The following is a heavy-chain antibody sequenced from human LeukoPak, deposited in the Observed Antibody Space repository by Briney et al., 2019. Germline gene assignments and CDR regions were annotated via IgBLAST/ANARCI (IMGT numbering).Heavy chain of an antibody. CDR2: INPNSGET. Sequence: ASVKVSCKASGYTFTGAYMHWVRQAPGQELEWVGWINPNSGETKFAPKFQGRVTVTRDTSLSTAFMDLGGLRSDDTAVYYCARVLFNSGYDSWGQGSLVTVSS. J-gene: IGHJ5*01. V-gene: IGHV1-2*02. D-gene: IGHD4-23*01. CDR1: GYTFTGAY. CDR3: ARVLFNSGYDS.